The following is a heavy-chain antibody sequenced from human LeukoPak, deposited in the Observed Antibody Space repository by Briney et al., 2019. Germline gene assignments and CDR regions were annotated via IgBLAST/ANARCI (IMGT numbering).Heavy chain of an antibody. CDR2: IYSGGGT. CDR3: AREVTGTTLANWFDP. D-gene: IGHD1-7*01. CDR1: GFTVSSNY. V-gene: IGHV3-66*02. J-gene: IGHJ5*02. Sequence: GGSLRLSCAASGFTVSSNYMSWVRQAPGKGLEWVSVIYSGGGTYYADSVKGRFTISRDNSKNTLYLQMNSLRDEDTAVYYCAREVTGTTLANWFDPWGQGTLVTVSS.